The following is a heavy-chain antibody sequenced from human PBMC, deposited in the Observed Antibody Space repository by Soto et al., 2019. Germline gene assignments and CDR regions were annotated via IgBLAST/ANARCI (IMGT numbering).Heavy chain of an antibody. CDR3: AIRIAARLIEQSF. Sequence: ASVKVSCKASGYTFTSYGLSWVRQAPGQGLEWMGWISAYNGNTNYAQKLQGRVTMTTDTSTSTAYMELRSLRSDDTAVYYCAIRIAARLIEQSFCGQGSLVIVSA. V-gene: IGHV1-18*01. D-gene: IGHD6-6*01. CDR1: GYTFTSYG. J-gene: IGHJ4*02. CDR2: ISAYNGNT.